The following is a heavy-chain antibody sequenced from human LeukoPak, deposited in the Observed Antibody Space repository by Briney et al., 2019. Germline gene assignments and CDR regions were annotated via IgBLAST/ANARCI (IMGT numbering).Heavy chain of an antibody. V-gene: IGHV1-69*13. D-gene: IGHD3-22*01. Sequence: SVKVSCKASGGTFNSYDINWVRQAPGQGLEWMGGIMPILDTANYAQKFQGRVMITADESTSTAYLELSSLRSEDTAVYYCAIAPYYYDSSGYSPLDYWGQGSLVIVSS. CDR2: IMPILDTA. J-gene: IGHJ4*02. CDR3: AIAPYYYDSSGYSPLDY. CDR1: GGTFNSYD.